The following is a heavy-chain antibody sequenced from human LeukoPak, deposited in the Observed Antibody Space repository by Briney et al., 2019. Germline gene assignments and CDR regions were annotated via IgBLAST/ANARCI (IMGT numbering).Heavy chain of an antibody. Sequence: GGSLRLSCAASGFTVSTNYMNWVRQAPGKGLEWVAVIYSGGDTYYADSVKGRFTVSRDDSKNTLYLQMNSLRVDDTAVYYCARDLTVGYFGELGYWGQGTLVTVSS. V-gene: IGHV3-53*01. CDR2: IYSGGDT. CDR1: GFTVSTNY. D-gene: IGHD3-10*01. J-gene: IGHJ4*02. CDR3: ARDLTVGYFGELGY.